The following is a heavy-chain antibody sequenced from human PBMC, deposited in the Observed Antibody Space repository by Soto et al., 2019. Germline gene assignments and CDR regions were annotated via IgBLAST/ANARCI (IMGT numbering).Heavy chain of an antibody. J-gene: IGHJ6*02. D-gene: IGHD6-13*01. V-gene: IGHV5-51*01. CDR3: ARTSAAGKNYYAMDV. CDR1: GYSFTSYW. Sequence: GESLKISCKGSGYSFTSYWIGWVRQMPGKGLELMGIIYPGDSVTSYSPSFQGQVTILADKSISTAYLQWSSLKASDTAMYYCARTSAAGKNYYAMDVWGQGTTVTVS. CDR2: IYPGDSVT.